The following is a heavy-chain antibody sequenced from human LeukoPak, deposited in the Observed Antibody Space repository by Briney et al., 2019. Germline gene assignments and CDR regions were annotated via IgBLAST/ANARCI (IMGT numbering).Heavy chain of an antibody. CDR2: IYTSGST. CDR3: ARDGPYGYNY. V-gene: IGHV4-4*07. Sequence: SETLSLTCSVSGGSISSYYWSWIRQPAGKGLEWIGRIYTSGSTNYNPSLKSRVTMSVDTSKDQISLNLSSVTAADTAVYYCARDGPYGYNYWGQGTLVTVSS. D-gene: IGHD5-18*01. CDR1: GGSISSYY. J-gene: IGHJ4*02.